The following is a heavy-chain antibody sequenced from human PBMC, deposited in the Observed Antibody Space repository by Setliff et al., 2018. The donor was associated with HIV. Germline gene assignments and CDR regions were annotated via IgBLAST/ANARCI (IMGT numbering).Heavy chain of an antibody. V-gene: IGHV1-18*01. CDR2: ISAYNGNT. Sequence: ASVKVSCKASGYTFPSYGISWLRQAPGQGLEWMGWISAYNGNTNYAQKLQGRVTMTTDTSTSTAYVELRSLRSDDTAVYYCARGPPIVVVPAALLTFDYWGQGSPVTVSS. CDR1: GYTFPSYG. D-gene: IGHD2-2*01. J-gene: IGHJ4*02. CDR3: ARGPPIVVVPAALLTFDY.